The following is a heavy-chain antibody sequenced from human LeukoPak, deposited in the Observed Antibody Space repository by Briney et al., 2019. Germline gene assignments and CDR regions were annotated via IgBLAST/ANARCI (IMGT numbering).Heavy chain of an antibody. Sequence: GASVKVSCKASGYTFTNYYIHWVRHAPGQGLEWMGLINPSSGNTNYAQNFQGRVAMTRDTSASTVYMELSSMRSEDTAIYYCARIRDGYNDAYDIWGQGTVVTVPS. D-gene: IGHD5-24*01. CDR1: GYTFTNYY. V-gene: IGHV1-46*01. CDR2: INPSSGNT. CDR3: ARIRDGYNDAYDI. J-gene: IGHJ3*02.